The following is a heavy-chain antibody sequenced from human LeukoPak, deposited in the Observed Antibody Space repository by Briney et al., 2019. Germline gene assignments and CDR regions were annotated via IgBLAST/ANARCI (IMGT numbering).Heavy chain of an antibody. J-gene: IGHJ3*01. CDR2: IYSGGDT. Sequence: GGSLRLSCAVSGSTVKRNYMSWARQAPGKGLEWVSVIYSGGDTYYADSVKGRFTISRDNSKNTVYLQMNNLRPEDTAVYYCARLDDSNSRRPENDASDVWGQGTTVTVSS. CDR3: ARLDDSNSRRPENDASDV. V-gene: IGHV3-66*02. CDR1: GSTVKRNY. D-gene: IGHD3-22*01.